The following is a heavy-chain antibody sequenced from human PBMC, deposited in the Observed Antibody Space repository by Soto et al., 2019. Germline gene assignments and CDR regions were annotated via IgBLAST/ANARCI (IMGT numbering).Heavy chain of an antibody. V-gene: IGHV4-59*01. CDR1: GGSISTYY. Sequence: QVQLQESGPGLVKPSETLSLTCTVSGGSISTYYWSWIRQPPGKGLEWIGYIFYSGSTNYNPSLKRRVTMSVDTAKKQFSLKLSSVTAADTAMYYCARDNQANSFDYWGQGTLVTVSS. CDR2: IFYSGST. CDR3: ARDNQANSFDY. J-gene: IGHJ4*02. D-gene: IGHD2-2*01.